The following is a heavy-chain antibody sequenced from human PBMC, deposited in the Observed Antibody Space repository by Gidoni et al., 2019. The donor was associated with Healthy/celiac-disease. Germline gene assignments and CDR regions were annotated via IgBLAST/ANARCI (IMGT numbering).Heavy chain of an antibody. V-gene: IGHV1-46*01. J-gene: IGHJ5*02. CDR3: ARDLTVGATHWFDP. D-gene: IGHD1-26*01. Sequence: QVQLVQSGAEVKKPGASVKVSCKASGYTFTSYYMHGVRQAPGQGREWMGIINPSGGSTSYAQKFQGRVTMTRDTSTSTVYRELSSLRSEDTAVYYCARDLTVGATHWFDPWGQGTLVTVSS. CDR1: GYTFTSYY. CDR2: INPSGGST.